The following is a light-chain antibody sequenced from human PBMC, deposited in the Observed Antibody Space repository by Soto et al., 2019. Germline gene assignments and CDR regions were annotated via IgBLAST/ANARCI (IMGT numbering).Light chain of an antibody. CDR1: SSDVGGYKY. V-gene: IGLV2-11*01. J-gene: IGLJ1*01. CDR3: AAWDDSLNGYV. CDR2: GVS. Sequence: QSVLTQPRSVSGSPGQSVTISCTGTSSDVGGYKYVSWYQQKPGKAPKLIIYGVSRWPSGVPDRFSGSKSGTSASLAISGLQSDDEADYYCAAWDDSLNGYVFGTGAKVTV.